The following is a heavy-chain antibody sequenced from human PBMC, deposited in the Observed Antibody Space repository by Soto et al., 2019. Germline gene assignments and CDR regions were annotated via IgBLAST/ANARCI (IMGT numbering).Heavy chain of an antibody. Sequence: PGGSLRLSCAASGFTCSSYAMSWVRQAPGKGLEWVSAISGSGGSTYYADSVKGRFTISRDNSKNTLYLQMNSLRAEDTAVYYCAKDRNYYDSSGYFNLWGQGTMVTVSS. D-gene: IGHD3-22*01. V-gene: IGHV3-23*01. J-gene: IGHJ3*01. CDR2: ISGSGGST. CDR1: GFTCSSYA. CDR3: AKDRNYYDSSGYFNL.